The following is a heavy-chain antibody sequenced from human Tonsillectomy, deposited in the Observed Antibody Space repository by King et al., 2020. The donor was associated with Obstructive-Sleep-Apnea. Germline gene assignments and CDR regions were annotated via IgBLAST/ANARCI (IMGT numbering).Heavy chain of an antibody. D-gene: IGHD2-15*01. J-gene: IGHJ4*02. CDR2: IIPILDIT. Sequence: VQLVQSGAEVKKPGSSVKVSCQASGGTFSSYAISWVRQAPGQGLEWMGGIIPILDITNYAQKFQGRVSITADKSTSTAYMELSSLRSEDTAVYYCARTQRVVPVTRDFDYWGQGTLVTVSS. V-gene: IGHV1-69*10. CDR3: ARTQRVVPVTRDFDY. CDR1: GGTFSSYA.